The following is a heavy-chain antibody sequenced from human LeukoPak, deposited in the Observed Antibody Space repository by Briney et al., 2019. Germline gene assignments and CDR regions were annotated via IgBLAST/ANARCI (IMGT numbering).Heavy chain of an antibody. Sequence: AGGSLRLSCAASGFTFSSYEMNWVRQAPGKGLEWVSYISSSGSTIYYADSVKGRFTISRDNSKNTLYLQMNSLRAEDTAVYYCAKDQNSSGWYLSFLDYWGQGTLVTVSS. CDR2: ISSSGSTI. CDR3: AKDQNSSGWYLSFLDY. CDR1: GFTFSSYE. V-gene: IGHV3-48*03. J-gene: IGHJ4*02. D-gene: IGHD6-19*01.